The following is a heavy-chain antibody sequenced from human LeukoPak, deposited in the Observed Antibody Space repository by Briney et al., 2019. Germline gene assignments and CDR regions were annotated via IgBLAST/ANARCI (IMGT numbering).Heavy chain of an antibody. CDR1: GFTVSSNY. V-gene: IGHV3-53*01. Sequence: GGFLRLSCAASGFTVSSNYMSWVRQAPGKGLEWVSVIYSGGTTYYADSVKGRFTISRDNSKNTLYLQMNSLRAEDTGVYYCARVDYGDDQYFQHWGQGTLVTVSS. CDR2: IYSGGTT. D-gene: IGHD4-17*01. J-gene: IGHJ1*01. CDR3: ARVDYGDDQYFQH.